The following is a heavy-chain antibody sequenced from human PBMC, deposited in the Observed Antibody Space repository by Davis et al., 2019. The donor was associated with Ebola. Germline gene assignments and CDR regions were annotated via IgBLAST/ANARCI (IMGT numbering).Heavy chain of an antibody. CDR1: GFTFSSYA. CDR2: IKSKTDGGTT. D-gene: IGHD2-2*01. CDR3: TTDRFGVVVPAAIVDYYYYGMDV. J-gene: IGHJ6*02. Sequence: GGSLRLSCAASGFTFSSYAMHWVRQAPGKGLEWVGRIKSKTDGGTTDYAAPVKGRFTISRDDSKNTLYLQMNSLKTEDTAVYYCTTDRFGVVVPAAIVDYYYYGMDVWGQGTTVTVSS. V-gene: IGHV3-15*07.